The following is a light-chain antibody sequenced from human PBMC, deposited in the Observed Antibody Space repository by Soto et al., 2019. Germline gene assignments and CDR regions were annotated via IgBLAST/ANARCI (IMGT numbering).Light chain of an antibody. V-gene: IGKV3-15*01. J-gene: IGKJ5*01. CDR2: AVS. CDR1: QSVGSN. CDR3: QQYSSSPSIT. Sequence: EILMTESPATLSVSPGERATLSCRASQSVGSNLAWYQQKPGQAPRLLIYAVSTRATGIPARFSGSGSGTDFTLTISRLEPEDFAVYYCQQYSSSPSITFGQGTRLEI.